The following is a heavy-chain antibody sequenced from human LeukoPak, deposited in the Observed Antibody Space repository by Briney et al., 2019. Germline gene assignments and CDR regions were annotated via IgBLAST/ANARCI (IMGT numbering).Heavy chain of an antibody. Sequence: AASVKVSCKASGGTFSSYDISWVRQAPGQGLEWMGGIIPIFGTANYAQKFQGRVTITRDTSASTAYMELSSLRSEDTAVYYCARDDYYGSGSYYPLGYNGMDVWGQGTTVTVSS. V-gene: IGHV1-69*05. J-gene: IGHJ6*02. CDR3: ARDDYYGSGSYYPLGYNGMDV. D-gene: IGHD3-10*01. CDR2: IIPIFGTA. CDR1: GGTFSSYD.